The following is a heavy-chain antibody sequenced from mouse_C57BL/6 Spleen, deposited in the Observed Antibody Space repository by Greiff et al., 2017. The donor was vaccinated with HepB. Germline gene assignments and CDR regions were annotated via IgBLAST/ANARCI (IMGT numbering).Heavy chain of an antibody. CDR1: GFTFSDYY. Sequence: EVQVVESEGGLVQPGSSMKLSCTASGFTFSDYYMAWVRQVPEKGLEWVANINYDGSSTYYLDSLKSRFIISRDNAKNILYLQMSSLKSEDTATYYCARLDYYGIYVWGTGTTVTVSS. V-gene: IGHV5-16*01. J-gene: IGHJ1*03. CDR3: ARLDYYGIYV. D-gene: IGHD1-1*01. CDR2: INYDGSST.